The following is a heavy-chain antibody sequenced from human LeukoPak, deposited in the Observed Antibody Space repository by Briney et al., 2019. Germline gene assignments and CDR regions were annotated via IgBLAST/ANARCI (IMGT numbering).Heavy chain of an antibody. D-gene: IGHD2-2*01. CDR1: GFTFSSYE. CDR2: ISYDGSNK. CDR3: ARDDCSSTSCYVGYYYGMDV. Sequence: GGSLRLSCAASGFTFSSYEMNWVRQAPGKGLEWVAVISYDGSNKYYADSVKGRFTISRDNSKNTLYLQMNSLRAEDTAVYYCARDDCSSTSCYVGYYYGMDVWGQGTTVTVSS. V-gene: IGHV3-30-3*01. J-gene: IGHJ6*02.